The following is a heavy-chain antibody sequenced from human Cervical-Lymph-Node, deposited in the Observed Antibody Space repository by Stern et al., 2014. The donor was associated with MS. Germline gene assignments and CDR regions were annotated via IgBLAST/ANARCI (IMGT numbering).Heavy chain of an antibody. D-gene: IGHD6-19*01. CDR2: INNNTGNT. V-gene: IGHV7-4-1*02. CDR3: ARETGGQVYSSGWYTFDY. Sequence: QVQLVESGSGLKKPGASVKVSCKSSGYTFTSYDMNWVRQAPGQGLEWMGWINNNTGNTKSAQGVTGRFVFSLDPSVSTAYLQISSLKAEDTAVYYCARETGGQVYSSGWYTFDYWGQGTLVTVSS. J-gene: IGHJ4*02. CDR1: GYTFTSYD.